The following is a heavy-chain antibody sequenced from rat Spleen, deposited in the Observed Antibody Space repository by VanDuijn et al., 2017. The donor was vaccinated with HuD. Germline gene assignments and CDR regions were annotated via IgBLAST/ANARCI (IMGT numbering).Heavy chain of an antibody. J-gene: IGHJ2*01. Sequence: EVQLVESGGGLVQPGRSLKLSCAASGFTLSDYVMHWIRQAPTKGLEWVTSISPSGATTNYRDSVKGRFTISRDNARGTLYLQMDSLRSEDTATYYCARGGGIDYWGQGVMVTVSS. V-gene: IGHV5-19*01. CDR2: ISPSGATT. CDR3: ARGGGIDY. CDR1: GFTLSDYV. D-gene: IGHD1-11*01.